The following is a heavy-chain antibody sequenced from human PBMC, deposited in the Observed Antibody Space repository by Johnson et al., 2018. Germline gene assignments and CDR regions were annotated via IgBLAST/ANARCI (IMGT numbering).Heavy chain of an antibody. CDR1: GYRFTNYW. J-gene: IGHJ6*02. CDR2: IYPDDSDT. V-gene: IGHV5-51*01. CDR3: ARQYYFEGVTAVPSPGGYGMDV. D-gene: IGHD2-21*02. Sequence: VQLVQSGAEMKKPSESLKISCKSSGYRFTNYWIGWVRQMPGKGLEWMGIIYPDDSDTRYSPSFQGQVTISADRSINTAYLQWSSLKASDTAMYYCARQYYFEGVTAVPSPGGYGMDVWGQGTTVTVSS.